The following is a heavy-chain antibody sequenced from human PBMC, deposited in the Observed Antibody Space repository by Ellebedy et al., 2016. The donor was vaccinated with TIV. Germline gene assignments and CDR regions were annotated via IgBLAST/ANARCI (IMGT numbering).Heavy chain of an antibody. Sequence: GESLKISXAASGFTFSSYAMHWVRQAPGKGLEWVAVISYDGSNKYYADSVKGRFTISRDNSKNTLYLQMNSLRAEDTAVYYCAKSDPDLIAVAGRAAFYYGMDVWGQGTTVTVSS. CDR1: GFTFSSYA. V-gene: IGHV3-30-3*02. D-gene: IGHD6-19*01. CDR2: ISYDGSNK. J-gene: IGHJ6*02. CDR3: AKSDPDLIAVAGRAAFYYGMDV.